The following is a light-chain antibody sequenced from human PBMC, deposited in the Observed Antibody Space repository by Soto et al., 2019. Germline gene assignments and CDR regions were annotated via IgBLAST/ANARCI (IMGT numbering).Light chain of an antibody. V-gene: IGLV1-40*01. Sequence: QSVLTQPPSVSGAPGQRVTVSCTGSSSNIGAGYDVEWYQQVPGTAPKLLIYRNKFRPSGVPDRFSGSKSGPSASLAITGLQAEDEADYYCQSYDRSLTWVFGGGTKVTVL. CDR1: SSNIGAGYD. CDR2: RNK. J-gene: IGLJ3*02. CDR3: QSYDRSLTWV.